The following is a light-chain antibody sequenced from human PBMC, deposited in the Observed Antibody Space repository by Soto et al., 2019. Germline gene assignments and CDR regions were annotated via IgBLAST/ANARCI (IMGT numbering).Light chain of an antibody. V-gene: IGKV4-1*01. CDR2: WAS. CDR3: QQYYSTPHT. CDR1: QSVLYSSNNRDY. Sequence: DIVMTQSPDSLAVSLGERATINCKSSQSVLYSSNNRDYLAWYQHKPGQPPNLLIYWASTRESGVPDRFTGSGSGTDFTLTISSLQAEDVAVYDCQQYYSTPHTFGQGTKVEIK. J-gene: IGKJ1*01.